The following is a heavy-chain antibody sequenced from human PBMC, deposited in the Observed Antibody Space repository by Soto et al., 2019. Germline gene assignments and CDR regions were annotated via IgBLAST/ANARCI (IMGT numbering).Heavy chain of an antibody. Sequence: HPGGSLRLSCAASGFTFSSYAMSWVRQAPGKGLEWVSAISGSGGSTYYADSVKGRFTISRDNSKNTLYLQMNSLRAEDTAVYYCAKVENLGTSITIFGVVIPDPGPGMDVWGKGTTVTVSS. J-gene: IGHJ6*03. V-gene: IGHV3-23*01. CDR2: ISGSGGST. CDR3: AKVENLGTSITIFGVVIPDPGPGMDV. D-gene: IGHD3-3*01. CDR1: GFTFSSYA.